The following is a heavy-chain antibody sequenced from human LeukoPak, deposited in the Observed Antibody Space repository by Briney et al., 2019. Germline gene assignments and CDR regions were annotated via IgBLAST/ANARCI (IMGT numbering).Heavy chain of an antibody. CDR2: IYYSGST. J-gene: IGHJ4*02. CDR3: ARRYYFDY. Sequence: PSETLSLTCTVSGGSISSYYWSWIRQPPGKGLEGIGDIYYSGSTNYNPSLKRRVTISVDTSKNQFSLKLSSVTAADTTVYYCARRYYFDYWGQGTLVTVSS. CDR1: GGSISSYY. V-gene: IGHV4-59*08.